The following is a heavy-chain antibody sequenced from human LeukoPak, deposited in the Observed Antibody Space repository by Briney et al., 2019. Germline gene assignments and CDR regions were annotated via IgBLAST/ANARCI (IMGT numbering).Heavy chain of an antibody. CDR1: GFTFNSYA. CDR3: AKDQLTGGYNYGYGTFDI. D-gene: IGHD5-18*01. J-gene: IGHJ3*02. CDR2: IGFGDDSA. V-gene: IGHV3-23*01. Sequence: PGGSLRLSCAASGFTFNSYAMSWVRQAPGKGLEWVSTIGFGDDSAYYADAVKGRSTISRDNSKNTLYLQMNSLRAEDTAVYYCAKDQLTGGYNYGYGTFDILGQGTMVTVSS.